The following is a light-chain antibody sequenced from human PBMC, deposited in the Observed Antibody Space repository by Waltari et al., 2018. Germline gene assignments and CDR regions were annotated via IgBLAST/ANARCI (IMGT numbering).Light chain of an antibody. CDR3: QHYVSLPVT. V-gene: IGKV3-20*01. CDR2: GAS. CDR1: QSVSRP. Sequence: EIVLTQSPGNLSLSPGERATLSCRASQSVSRPLAWYQQNPGQAPGLLIFGASNRATGIPDRFSGSGSGTDFSLIISRLEPEDFAVYYCQHYVSLPVTFGQGTKVEIK. J-gene: IGKJ1*01.